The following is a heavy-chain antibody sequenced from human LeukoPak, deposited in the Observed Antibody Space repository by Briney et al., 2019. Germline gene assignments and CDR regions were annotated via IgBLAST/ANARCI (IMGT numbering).Heavy chain of an antibody. V-gene: IGHV3-21*04. CDR1: GFTFRDYS. D-gene: IGHD3-22*01. Sequence: PGGSLRLSCEASGFTFRDYSMTWVRQAPGKGLEWVSSIDTPTPIINYADSVRGRFTISRDTARNSLYLQMNSLRAEDTALYYCAKDSTLYYYDSSGTFDYWGQGTLVTVSS. J-gene: IGHJ4*02. CDR3: AKDSTLYYYDSSGTFDY. CDR2: IDTPTPII.